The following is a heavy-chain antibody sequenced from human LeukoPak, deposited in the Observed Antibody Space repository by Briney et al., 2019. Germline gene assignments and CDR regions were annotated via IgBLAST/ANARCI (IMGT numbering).Heavy chain of an antibody. Sequence: GGSLRLSCSASGFSFSNNAMHWVRQAPGKGLEYVSGISSNGGTTGYADSVKGRFTISRDNSKRTLFLQMSTLRTEDTAIYYCASTYHYDSSGYYPFDYWGQGTLVTVSS. CDR3: ASTYHYDSSGYYPFDY. J-gene: IGHJ4*02. D-gene: IGHD3-22*01. CDR2: ISSNGGTT. CDR1: GFSFSNNA. V-gene: IGHV3-64D*09.